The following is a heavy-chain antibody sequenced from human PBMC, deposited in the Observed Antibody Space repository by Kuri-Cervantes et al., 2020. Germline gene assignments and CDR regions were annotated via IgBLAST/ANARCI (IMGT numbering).Heavy chain of an antibody. CDR2: ISGSGGST. D-gene: IGHD3-10*01. CDR3: AKRGGSGSYYNVRGGENYFDY. Sequence: GGSLRLSCAASGFTFSDYYMSWIRQAPGKGLEWVSAISGSGGSTYYADSVKGRFTISRDNSKNTLYLQMNSLRAEDTAVYYCAKRGGSGSYYNVRGGENYFDYWGQGTLVTVSS. J-gene: IGHJ4*02. CDR1: GFTFSDYY. V-gene: IGHV3-23*01.